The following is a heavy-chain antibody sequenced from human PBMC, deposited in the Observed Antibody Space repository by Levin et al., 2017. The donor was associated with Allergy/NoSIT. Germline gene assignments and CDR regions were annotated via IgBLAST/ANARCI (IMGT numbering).Heavy chain of an antibody. D-gene: IGHD3-10*01. CDR3: AKASWFGELLYLD. V-gene: IGHV3-23*01. Sequence: GESLQISCAASGFTFSSYAMSWVRQAPGKGLEWVSAISGSGGSTYYADSVKGRFTISRDNSKNTLYLQMNSLRAEDTAVYYCAKASWFGELLYLDWGQGTLVTVSS. CDR2: ISGSGGST. CDR1: GFTFSSYA. J-gene: IGHJ4*02.